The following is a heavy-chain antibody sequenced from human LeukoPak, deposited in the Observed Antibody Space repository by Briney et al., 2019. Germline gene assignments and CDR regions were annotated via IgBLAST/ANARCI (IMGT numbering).Heavy chain of an antibody. Sequence: SETLTLTCTVSGGPISSGDYYWRWIRQPPAKILVWIGCSYYIWSTYYDPSLKSRVTISMDTLKNQLSMKMSSDTAVDTGVYYCASRMATFLTYNGFDPCGQGTLVTVSS. D-gene: IGHD5-12*01. V-gene: IGHV4-30-4*08. J-gene: IGHJ5*02. CDR1: GGPISSGDYY. CDR2: SYYIWST. CDR3: ASRMATFLTYNGFDP.